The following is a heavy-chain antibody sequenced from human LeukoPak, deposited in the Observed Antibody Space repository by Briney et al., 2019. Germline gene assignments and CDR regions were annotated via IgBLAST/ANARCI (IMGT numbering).Heavy chain of an antibody. Sequence: PGGSLRLSCAASGFTFSTYGMHWVRQAPGKGLEWVAVISSDGSNKYYADSVKGRVTISRDNFKNTLFLQMNSLRAEDTAVYYCAKDSTSYYYGLDYWGQGTLVTVSS. J-gene: IGHJ4*02. CDR2: ISSDGSNK. V-gene: IGHV3-30*18. CDR3: AKDSTSYYYGLDY. D-gene: IGHD3-22*01. CDR1: GFTFSTYG.